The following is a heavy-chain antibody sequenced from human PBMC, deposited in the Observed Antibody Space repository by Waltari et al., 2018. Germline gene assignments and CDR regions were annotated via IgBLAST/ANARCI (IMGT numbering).Heavy chain of an antibody. J-gene: IGHJ6*02. CDR3: ARGGYSYGHYYYYGMDV. Sequence: QVQLQQWGAGLLKPSETLSLTCAVYGGSFSGYYWSWIRQPPGKGLEWIGEINHSGSTNYYPSLKSRVTISVDSSKNQFSWKLSSVTAADTAVYYCARGGYSYGHYYYYGMDVWGQGTTVTVSS. V-gene: IGHV4-34*01. D-gene: IGHD5-18*01. CDR1: GGSFSGYY. CDR2: INHSGST.